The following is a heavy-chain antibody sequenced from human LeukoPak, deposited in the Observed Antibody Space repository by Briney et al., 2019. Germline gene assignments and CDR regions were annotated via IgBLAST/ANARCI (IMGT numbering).Heavy chain of an antibody. CDR2: IYYSGST. Sequence: SQTLSPTCTVSGGSISSGGYYWSWLRQHPGKGLEWIGYIYYSGSTYYNPSLKSRVTISVDTSKNQFSLKLSSVTAADTAVYYCARDSGDYDFWSGYRNNWFDPWGQGTLVTVSS. CDR1: GGSISSGGYY. J-gene: IGHJ5*02. D-gene: IGHD3-3*01. V-gene: IGHV4-31*03. CDR3: ARDSGDYDFWSGYRNNWFDP.